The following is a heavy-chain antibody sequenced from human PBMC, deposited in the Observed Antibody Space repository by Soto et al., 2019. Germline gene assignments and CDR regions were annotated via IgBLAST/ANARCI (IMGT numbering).Heavy chain of an antibody. Sequence: SETLSLTCTVSGGSISSGGYYWSWIRQHPGKGLEWIGYIYYSGSTYYNPSLKSRVTISVDTSKNQFSLKLSSVTAADTAVYYCARCMVREENWFDPWGQGTLVTVSS. CDR1: GGSISSGGYY. CDR3: ARCMVREENWFDP. CDR2: IYYSGST. D-gene: IGHD3-10*01. V-gene: IGHV4-31*03. J-gene: IGHJ5*02.